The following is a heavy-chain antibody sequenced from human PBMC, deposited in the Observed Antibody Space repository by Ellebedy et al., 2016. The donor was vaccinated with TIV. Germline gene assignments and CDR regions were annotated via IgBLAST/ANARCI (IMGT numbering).Heavy chain of an antibody. Sequence: GESLKISXAASGITFSNYWMHWVRQAPGKGLAWGAGINSDGSIATYADSVKGRFTTSRDNAKNTLYLQMNSLRAEDTAVYYCARVGGRLELSDFDFWGQGTLVTVSS. J-gene: IGHJ4*02. D-gene: IGHD3-16*01. CDR1: GITFSNYW. V-gene: IGHV3-74*01. CDR3: ARVGGRLELSDFDF. CDR2: INSDGSIA.